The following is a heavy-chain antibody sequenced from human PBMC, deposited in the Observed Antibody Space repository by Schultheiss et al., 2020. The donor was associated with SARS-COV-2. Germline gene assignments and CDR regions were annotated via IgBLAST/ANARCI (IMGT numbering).Heavy chain of an antibody. CDR3: ARDNRGVGDLYYFDC. Sequence: SETLSLTCTVSGGSISSYYWSWIRQPPGKGLEWIGEINHSGSTNYNPSLKSRVTISVDTSKNQFSLKLSSVTAADTAVYYWARDNRGVGDLYYFDCWGQGTLVTVSS. V-gene: IGHV4-59*12. D-gene: IGHD3-16*01. J-gene: IGHJ4*02. CDR2: INHSGST. CDR1: GGSISSYY.